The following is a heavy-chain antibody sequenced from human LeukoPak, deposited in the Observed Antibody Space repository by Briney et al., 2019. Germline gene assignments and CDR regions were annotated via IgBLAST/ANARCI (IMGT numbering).Heavy chain of an antibody. CDR2: IKQDGSDK. V-gene: IGHV3-7*01. CDR3: AGEVEDGMDV. Sequence: GSLRLSCAASGFTFSSYTMSWVRQAPGKGLEWVANIKQDGSDKYYVDSVKGRFTISRDNAKNSLYLQMNSLRAEDTAVYFCAGEVEDGMDVWGQGTLVTVSS. CDR1: GFTFSSYT. J-gene: IGHJ6*02. D-gene: IGHD1-1*01.